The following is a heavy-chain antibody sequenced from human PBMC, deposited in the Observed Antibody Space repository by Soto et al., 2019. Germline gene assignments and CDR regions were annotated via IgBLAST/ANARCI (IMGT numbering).Heavy chain of an antibody. Sequence: ASETLSLTFTVSGGSINIGGYSWSWIRQHPGKGLEWIGYIYYSGSTFYNPSLKSRVTISFDTSKNQFSLNLNSVTAADTAVYYCARTAWHFFDYWGQGSLVTVSS. CDR2: IYYSGST. V-gene: IGHV4-31*03. CDR3: ARTAWHFFDY. CDR1: GGSINIGGYS. D-gene: IGHD3-3*02. J-gene: IGHJ4*02.